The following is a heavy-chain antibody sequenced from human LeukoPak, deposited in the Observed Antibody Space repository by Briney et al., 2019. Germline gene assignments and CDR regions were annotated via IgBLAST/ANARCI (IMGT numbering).Heavy chain of an antibody. CDR1: GFTFDDYG. D-gene: IGHD6-19*01. J-gene: IGHJ4*02. V-gene: IGHV3-11*05. CDR2: IGSSSTYT. CDR3: ARDRGAVAATWFDY. Sequence: PGGSLRLSCAASGFTFDDYGMSWVRQAPGEGLEWVSCIGSSSTYTNYADSVKGRFTISRDNAKNSLYLQMDGLRAEDTAVYYCARDRGAVAATWFDYWGQGTLVTVSS.